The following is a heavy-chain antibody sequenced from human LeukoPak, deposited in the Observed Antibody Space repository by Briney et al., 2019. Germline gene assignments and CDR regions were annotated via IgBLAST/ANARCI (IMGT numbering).Heavy chain of an antibody. CDR2: IKSKTDGGTT. J-gene: IGHJ4*02. V-gene: IGHV3-15*01. D-gene: IGHD3-22*01. CDR3: TTGEGDYYDSSGYYSRFDY. CDR1: GFTFSNAW. Sequence: GGYLRLSCAASGFTFSNAWMSWVRQAPGKGLEWVGHIKSKTDGGTTDYAAPVKGRFTISRDDSKNTLYLQMNSLKTEGTAVYYCTTGEGDYYDSSGYYSRFDYWGQGTLVTVSS.